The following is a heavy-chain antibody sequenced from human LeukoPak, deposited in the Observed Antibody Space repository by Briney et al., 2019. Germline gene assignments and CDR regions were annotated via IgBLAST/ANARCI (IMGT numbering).Heavy chain of an antibody. J-gene: IGHJ6*03. Sequence: SDTLSLTCSVSGGSISSSSYYWGWIRQPSGKGLEWIGRIYTSGSTNYNPSLNSRVTMSVDTSKNQFSLKLSSVTAADTAVYYCASMGSGSYNYYYYMDVWGKGTTVTISS. CDR1: GGSISSSSYY. CDR3: ASMGSGSYNYYYYMDV. V-gene: IGHV4-61*02. D-gene: IGHD3-10*01. CDR2: IYTSGST.